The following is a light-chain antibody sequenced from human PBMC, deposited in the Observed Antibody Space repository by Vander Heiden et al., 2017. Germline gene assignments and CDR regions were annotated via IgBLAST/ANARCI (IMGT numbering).Light chain of an antibody. J-gene: IGKJ1*01. Sequence: DTKLTQSPSFLSASVGARVTITCRVSQDISSYFAWYQQKPGKAPKLLIYEVSTLQSGVPSRFSGGGSGTEFTLTISSLQPEDFATYYCLQLNSYPWTFGQGTKVEIK. V-gene: IGKV1-9*01. CDR1: QDISSY. CDR2: EVS. CDR3: LQLNSYPWT.